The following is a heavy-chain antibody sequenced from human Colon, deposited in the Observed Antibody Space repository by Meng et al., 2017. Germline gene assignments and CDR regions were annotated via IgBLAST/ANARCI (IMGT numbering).Heavy chain of an antibody. CDR2: THYSEGR. Sequence: PGLGGRWDTRALTWKGVRGSGSSATHFWTWIRHRAWKGLEVIGLTHYSEGRTYNPSQNSRVTMSVDTPKNQGAQRLTTETAAEASVYNCSRFYSSWSLERHDYWGQGTLVTVSS. CDR1: RGSGSSATHF. D-gene: IGHD3-10*01. CDR3: SRFYSSWSLERHDY. J-gene: IGHJ4*02. V-gene: IGHV4-61*01.